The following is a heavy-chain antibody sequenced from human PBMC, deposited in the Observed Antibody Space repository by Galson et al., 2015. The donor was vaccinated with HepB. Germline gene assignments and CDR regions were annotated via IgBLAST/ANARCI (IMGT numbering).Heavy chain of an antibody. CDR1: GASVSSTTHC. V-gene: IGHV4-61*01. CDR3: ASAPHDDIWGSYRDLFDS. J-gene: IGHJ4*02. CDR2: LHSSGST. Sequence: SETLSLTCKVSGASVSSTTHCWNWIRQPPGKGLEWIGYLHSSGSTTYNPSLKSRVTISMDTSNNQFSLRLRSVTAADTALYYCASAPHDDIWGSYRDLFDSWGRGILVTVSS. D-gene: IGHD3-16*02.